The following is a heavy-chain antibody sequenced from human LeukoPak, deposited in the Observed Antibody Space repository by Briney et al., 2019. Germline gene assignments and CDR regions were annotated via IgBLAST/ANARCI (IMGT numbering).Heavy chain of an antibody. CDR1: GFIFRKVW. Sequence: TGGSLRLSCAASGFIFRKVWMRWVRQAPGKGLEWVGRIKSKTDRGTIDYAAAVKGRFTISRDDSKNTLYLQMNSLKTEDTAVYYGTTDQGGYVPDAFDIWGQGTMVTVSS. V-gene: IGHV3-15*01. D-gene: IGHD5-12*01. CDR3: TTDQGGYVPDAFDI. CDR2: IKSKTDRGTI. J-gene: IGHJ3*02.